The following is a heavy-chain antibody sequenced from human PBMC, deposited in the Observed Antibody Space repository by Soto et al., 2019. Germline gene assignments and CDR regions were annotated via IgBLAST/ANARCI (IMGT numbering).Heavy chain of an antibody. D-gene: IGHD2-15*01. J-gene: IGHJ3*01. Sequence: SETLSLTCAVSGFFISSGNYWGWIRKPPGKGLEWIGSIFHSGNTYYNPSLKSRVTISVDMSKNQFSLKLNSVTAADTAVYYCARARWYDAFDVWGQGTVVTVSS. CDR1: GFFISSGNY. V-gene: IGHV4-38-2*01. CDR2: IFHSGNT. CDR3: ARARWYDAFDV.